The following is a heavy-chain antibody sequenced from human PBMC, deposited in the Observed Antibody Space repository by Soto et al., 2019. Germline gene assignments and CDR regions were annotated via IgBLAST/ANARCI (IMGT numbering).Heavy chain of an antibody. CDR2: IYSGGST. CDR3: ARDLRQRVGSDSYYYYYGMDV. V-gene: IGHV3-53*01. Sequence: GGSLRLSCAASGFTVSSNYMSWVRQAPGKGLELVSVIYSGGSTYYADSVKGRFTISRDNSKNTLYLQMNSLRAEDTAVYYCARDLRQRVGSDSYYYYYGMDVWGQGTTVTVSS. J-gene: IGHJ6*02. D-gene: IGHD2-21*02. CDR1: GFTVSSNY.